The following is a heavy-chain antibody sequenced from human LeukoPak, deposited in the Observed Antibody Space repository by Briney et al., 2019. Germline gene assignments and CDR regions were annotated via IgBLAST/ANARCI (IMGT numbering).Heavy chain of an antibody. CDR2: ISYDGSNK. CDR1: GFTFSSYA. V-gene: IGHV3-30-3*01. Sequence: GGSLRLSCAASGFTFSSYAMHWVRQAPGKGLEWVAVISYDGSNKYYADSVKGRFTISRDNSKNTLYLQMNSLRAEGTAVYYCVRVHDLGYYYYGMDVWGQGTTVTVSS. J-gene: IGHJ6*02. CDR3: VRVHDLGYYYYGMDV. D-gene: IGHD1-1*01.